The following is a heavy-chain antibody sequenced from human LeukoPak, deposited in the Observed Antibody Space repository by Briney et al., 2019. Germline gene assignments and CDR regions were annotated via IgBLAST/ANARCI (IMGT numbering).Heavy chain of an antibody. V-gene: IGHV1-3*01. CDR1: GYTFTTYP. CDR2: INAGNGNT. CDR3: ARAYDFWSGRYRFDY. D-gene: IGHD3-3*01. J-gene: IGHJ4*02. Sequence: ASVKVSCKASGYTFTTYPINWVRQAPGQRLEWMGWINAGNGNTKYSQKFQGRVTITRDTSASTAYMELSSLRSEDTAVYYCARAYDFWSGRYRFDYWGQGTLVTVSS.